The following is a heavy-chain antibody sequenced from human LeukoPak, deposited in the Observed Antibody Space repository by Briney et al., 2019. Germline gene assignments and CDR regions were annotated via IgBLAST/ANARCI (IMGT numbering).Heavy chain of an antibody. CDR1: GFTFSSYA. V-gene: IGHV3-23*01. Sequence: PGGSLRLSCAASGFTFSSYAMSWVRQAPGKGLEWVSAISGSGGSTYYADCVKGRFTISRDNSKNTLYLQMNSLRAEDTAVYYCAKDNTMIVVASDAFDIWGQGTMVTVSS. J-gene: IGHJ3*02. CDR3: AKDNTMIVVASDAFDI. D-gene: IGHD3-22*01. CDR2: ISGSGGST.